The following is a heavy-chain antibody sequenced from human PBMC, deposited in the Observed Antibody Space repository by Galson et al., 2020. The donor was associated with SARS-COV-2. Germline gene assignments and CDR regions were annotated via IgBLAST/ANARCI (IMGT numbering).Heavy chain of an antibody. CDR3: ARLSGGWCSGGSCYSGDWFDP. D-gene: IGHD2-15*01. Sequence: GESLKISCKGSGYSFTSYWIGWVRQMPGKGLEWMGIIYPGDSDTRYSPSFQGQVTISADKSISTAYLQWSSLKASDTAMYYCARLSGGWCSGGSCYSGDWFDPWGQGTLVTGSS. V-gene: IGHV5-51*01. CDR2: IYPGDSDT. CDR1: GYSFTSYW. J-gene: IGHJ5*02.